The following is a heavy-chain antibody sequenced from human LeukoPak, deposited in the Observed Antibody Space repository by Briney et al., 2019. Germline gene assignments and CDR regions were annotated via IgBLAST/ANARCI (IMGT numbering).Heavy chain of an antibody. V-gene: IGHV1-46*01. CDR3: ARDEATGWFDP. D-gene: IGHD5-24*01. J-gene: IGHJ5*02. CDR1: GYTFTNYY. CDR2: LNPSSGST. Sequence: ASVKFSCKASGYTFTNYYMHWVRQAPGQGLEWMGILNPSSGSTAYAQKFQGRVTMTRDTSTSTVYMELSSLRSEDTAVYYCARDEATGWFDPWGQGTLVIVFS.